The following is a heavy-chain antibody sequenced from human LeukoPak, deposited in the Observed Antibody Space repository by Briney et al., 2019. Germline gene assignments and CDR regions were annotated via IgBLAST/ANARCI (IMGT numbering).Heavy chain of an antibody. CDR2: ISDRGTT. CDR1: GGSFRDHY. CDR3: ARDSHSLRWYL. D-gene: IGHD3-10*01. J-gene: IGHJ2*01. Sequence: SETLSLTCSVSGGSFRDHYWSWLRQPPGKGLEWIGYISDRGTTTYSLSLKGRVSISMDTSKNQFSLKVISVTAADTAVYYCARDSHSLRWYLWGRGTLVTVSS. V-gene: IGHV4-59*11.